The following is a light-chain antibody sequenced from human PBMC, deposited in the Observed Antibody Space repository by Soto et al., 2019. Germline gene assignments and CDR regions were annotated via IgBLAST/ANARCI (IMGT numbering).Light chain of an antibody. CDR1: QSVGRN. CDR2: GAS. CDR3: HQNTDWVT. Sequence: EIVLTQSPATLSLSPGERATLSCRASQSVGRNLAWYQQKPGQAPRLLIYGASNRASGIPARFSGSGSGTDFTLTISSLEPEDFAIYYCHQNTDWVTFGGGTKVDIK. J-gene: IGKJ4*01. V-gene: IGKV3-11*01.